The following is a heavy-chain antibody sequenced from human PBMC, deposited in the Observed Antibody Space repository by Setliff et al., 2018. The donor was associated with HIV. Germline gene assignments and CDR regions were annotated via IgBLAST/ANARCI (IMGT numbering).Heavy chain of an antibody. V-gene: IGHV3-30*02. CDR3: AKAFGYCSGGSCPVLMDV. CDR2: IRYDGSNK. J-gene: IGHJ6*03. CDR1: GFTFSSSG. D-gene: IGHD2-15*01. Sequence: GGSLRLSCAASGFTFSSSGMHWVRQAPGKGLEWVAFIRYDGSNKYYADSVKGRFTISRDNSKNTLYLQMNSLRAKDAAVYYCAKAFGYCSGGSCPVLMDVWGKGTTVTVSS.